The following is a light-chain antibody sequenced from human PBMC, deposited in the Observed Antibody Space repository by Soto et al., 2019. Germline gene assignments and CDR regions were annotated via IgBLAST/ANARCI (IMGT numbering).Light chain of an antibody. J-gene: IGKJ1*01. CDR3: QHYNVYSEA. Sequence: DIQMTQSPSTLSGSVGDRVTITCRASQTISSWLAWYQQKPGKAPKLLIYKASTLKSVVPSRFSGSGSGTEFTLNISSLQPDDFAPYYCQHYNVYSEAFGQGTKVELK. CDR2: KAS. CDR1: QTISSW. V-gene: IGKV1-5*03.